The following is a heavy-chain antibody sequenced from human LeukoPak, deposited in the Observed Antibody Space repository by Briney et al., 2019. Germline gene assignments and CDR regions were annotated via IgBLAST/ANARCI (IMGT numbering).Heavy chain of an antibody. D-gene: IGHD3-3*01. J-gene: IGHJ6*03. Sequence: SVKVSCKASGGTFSSYAISWVRQAPGQGLEWMGRIIPILGIANYAQKFQGRVTITADKSTSTAYMELSSLRSEDTAVYYCARGLLRFLEWSDYYYMDVWGKGTTVTVSS. CDR2: IIPILGIA. CDR3: ARGLLRFLEWSDYYYMDV. CDR1: GGTFSSYA. V-gene: IGHV1-69*04.